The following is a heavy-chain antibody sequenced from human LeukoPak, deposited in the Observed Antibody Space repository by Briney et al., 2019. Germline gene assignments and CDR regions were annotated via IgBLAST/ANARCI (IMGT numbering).Heavy chain of an antibody. J-gene: IGHJ3*02. Sequence: SETLSLTCTVSGGSISSYYWSWIRQPPGQGLEWIGYIYNSGSTNYNPSLKSRVTISVDTSKNQFSLKLISVTAADTAVYYCARDGSGWYDVFDIWGQGTMVTVSS. CDR2: IYNSGST. CDR1: GGSISSYY. V-gene: IGHV4-59*01. D-gene: IGHD6-19*01. CDR3: ARDGSGWYDVFDI.